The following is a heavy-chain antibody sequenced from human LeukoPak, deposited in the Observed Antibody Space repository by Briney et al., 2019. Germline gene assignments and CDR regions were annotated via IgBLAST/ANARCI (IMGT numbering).Heavy chain of an antibody. Sequence: ASVKVSCKPSGYTSTGYYMHCVRQAPGQGLEWMGRINPNSGGTNYAQKSQGRVTMTRNTSISTAYMELSRLRSDVTAVDYCARDGEYCGGGSCHTTFDYWGQATLVTVSS. V-gene: IGHV1-2*06. CDR2: INPNSGGT. CDR3: ARDGEYCGGGSCHTTFDY. D-gene: IGHD2-15*01. J-gene: IGHJ4*02. CDR1: GYTSTGYY.